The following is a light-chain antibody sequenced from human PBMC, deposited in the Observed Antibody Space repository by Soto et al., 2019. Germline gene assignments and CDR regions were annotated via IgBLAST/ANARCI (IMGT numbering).Light chain of an antibody. V-gene: IGKV3-20*01. Sequence: EIVMTQSPATLSVSPGERATLSCRASESVSSTLAWYQQKPGQAPRLLIRCASSRATGIPDRFSGSGSGTDFTLTISRLEPEDFAVYYCQQYGSSPITFGQGTRLEIK. J-gene: IGKJ5*01. CDR2: CAS. CDR1: ESVSST. CDR3: QQYGSSPIT.